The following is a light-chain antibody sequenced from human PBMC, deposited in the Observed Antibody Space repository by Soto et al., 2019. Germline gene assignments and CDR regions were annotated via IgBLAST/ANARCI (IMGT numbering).Light chain of an antibody. CDR3: SSYTTSSTVA. Sequence: QSALTQSASVSGSPGQSITISCTGTSSDIGGYNYVSWYQQHPDKAPKLMIFEVSNRPSGVSNRFSGSKSGNTASLTISGLLPEDEADYYCSSYTTSSTVAFGGGTK. CDR2: EVS. J-gene: IGLJ2*01. V-gene: IGLV2-14*01. CDR1: SSDIGGYNY.